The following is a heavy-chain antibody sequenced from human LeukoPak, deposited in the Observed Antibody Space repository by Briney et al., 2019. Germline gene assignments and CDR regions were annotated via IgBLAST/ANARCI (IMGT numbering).Heavy chain of an antibody. Sequence: GGSLRLSCAASGFTFSQYWMSWVRQAPGKGLEWVANIKHDGSEKLDGSEKNYVDSVKGRFTISRDNAKNSLYLQMNSLRAEDTAVYYCTKEGGPMSVTTERYSFDHWGRGTLVTVSS. CDR3: TKEGGPMSVTTERYSFDH. CDR2: IKHDGSEKLDGSEK. J-gene: IGHJ4*02. V-gene: IGHV3-7*01. D-gene: IGHD4-17*01. CDR1: GFTFSQYW.